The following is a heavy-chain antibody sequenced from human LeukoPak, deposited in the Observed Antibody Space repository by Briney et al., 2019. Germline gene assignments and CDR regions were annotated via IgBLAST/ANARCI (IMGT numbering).Heavy chain of an antibody. V-gene: IGHV3-7*03. CDR1: GFPFNSYS. CDR3: ARSIPYGTTWYGRSDY. D-gene: IGHD6-13*01. J-gene: IGHJ4*02. Sequence: GALRLSCAASGFPFNSYSMTWVRPAPGKGLEWVANIKPDGTTKFYVDSVKGRFTISRDNALNSLYPQMNSLRAEDTAIYYCARSIPYGTTWYGRSDYWGQGTLVTVSS. CDR2: IKPDGTTK.